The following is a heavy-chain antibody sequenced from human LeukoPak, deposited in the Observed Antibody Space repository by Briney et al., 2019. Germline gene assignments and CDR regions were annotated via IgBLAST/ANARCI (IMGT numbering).Heavy chain of an antibody. J-gene: IGHJ6*03. CDR1: GGTFSSYA. CDR3: ARGKRKDIVLMVHAIPEFPYYYYMDV. CDR2: IIPIFGTA. D-gene: IGHD2-8*01. Sequence: GASVKVSCKASGGTFSSYAISWVRQAPGQGLEWMGGIIPIFGTAHYAQKFQGRVTITADESTSTAYMELSSLRSEDTAVYYCARGKRKDIVLMVHAIPEFPYYYYMDVWGTGTTVTVSS. V-gene: IGHV1-69*13.